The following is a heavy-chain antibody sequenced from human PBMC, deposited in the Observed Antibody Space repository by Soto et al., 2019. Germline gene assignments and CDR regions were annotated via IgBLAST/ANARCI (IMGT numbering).Heavy chain of an antibody. J-gene: IGHJ4*02. CDR3: ARVLAVAGPGYFDY. D-gene: IGHD6-19*01. CDR1: GFTFSSYS. CDR2: ISSSSSYI. V-gene: IGHV3-21*01. Sequence: GGSLRLSCAASGFTFSSYSMNWVRQAPGKGLEWVSSISSSSSYIYYADSVKGRFTISRDNAKNSLYLQMNSLRAEDTAVYYCARVLAVAGPGYFDYWGQGTLVTVSS.